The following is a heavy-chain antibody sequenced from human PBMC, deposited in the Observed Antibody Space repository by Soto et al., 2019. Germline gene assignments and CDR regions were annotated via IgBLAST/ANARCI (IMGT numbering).Heavy chain of an antibody. CDR3: ARDRSRYYYDSSGYYLYNWFDP. CDR2: INPSGGST. J-gene: IGHJ5*02. CDR1: GYTFTSYY. D-gene: IGHD3-22*01. V-gene: IGHV1-46*01. Sequence: ASEKVSCKASGYTFTSYYMHWVRQAPGQGLEWMGIINPSGGSTSYAQKFQGRVTMTRDTSTSTVYMELSSLRSEETAVYYCARDRSRYYYDSSGYYLYNWFDPWGQGTLVTVSS.